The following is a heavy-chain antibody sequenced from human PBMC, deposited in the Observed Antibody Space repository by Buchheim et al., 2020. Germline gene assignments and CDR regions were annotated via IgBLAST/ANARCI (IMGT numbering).Heavy chain of an antibody. CDR1: GFTVSSNY. D-gene: IGHD3-10*01. V-gene: IGHV3-66*01. CDR3: AREAGYYGSGSYYNHFDY. J-gene: IGHJ4*02. CDR2: IYSGGST. Sequence: EVQLVESGGGLVQPGGSLRLSCAASGFTVSSNYMSWVRQAPGKGLEWVSVIYSGGSTYYADSVKGRFPISSDNSKNTLYLQMNSLRAEDTAVYYCAREAGYYGSGSYYNHFDYWGQGTL.